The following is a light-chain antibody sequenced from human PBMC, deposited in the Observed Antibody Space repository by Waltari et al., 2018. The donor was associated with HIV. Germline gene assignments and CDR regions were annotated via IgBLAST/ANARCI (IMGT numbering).Light chain of an antibody. V-gene: IGLV3-21*02. CDR1: SIGLYS. CDR2: DDS. Sequence: SSVLTQPPSVSVAPGQTARITCGGGSIGLYSVHWYQQRPGQAPLLVVFDDSDRPSGIPERFSGSSSANTATLTITRVEAGDEADYYCQVWDSSNDPVVFGGGTKLTVL. CDR3: QVWDSSNDPVV. J-gene: IGLJ2*01.